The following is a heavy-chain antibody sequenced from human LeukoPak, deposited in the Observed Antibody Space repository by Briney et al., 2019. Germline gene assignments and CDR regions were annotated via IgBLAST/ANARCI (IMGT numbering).Heavy chain of an antibody. Sequence: GGSLRLSCAASGFTFSSYWMTWVRQAPGKGLEWVANIKTDGSKRYYVDSVKGRFTISRDNAKNSLYLQMNSLRAEDTAVYYCARPSDILTGYYPFFDYWGQGTLVTVSS. CDR1: GFTFSSYW. D-gene: IGHD3-9*01. J-gene: IGHJ4*02. CDR3: ARPSDILTGYYPFFDY. CDR2: IKTDGSKR. V-gene: IGHV3-7*01.